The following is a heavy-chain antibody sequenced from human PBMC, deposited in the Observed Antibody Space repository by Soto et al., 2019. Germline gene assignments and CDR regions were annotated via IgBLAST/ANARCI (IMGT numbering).Heavy chain of an antibody. Sequence: SETLSLTCAVYGGSFSGYYWSWIRQPPGKGLEWIGEINHSGSTTYNPSLKSRVIISIDTPKNQFSLKLSSVTAADTAVYYCASSHSFSIFGVVAGRLYYWGQGTLVTVSS. V-gene: IGHV4-34*01. CDR2: INHSGST. CDR1: GGSFSGYY. D-gene: IGHD3-3*01. J-gene: IGHJ4*02. CDR3: ASSHSFSIFGVVAGRLYY.